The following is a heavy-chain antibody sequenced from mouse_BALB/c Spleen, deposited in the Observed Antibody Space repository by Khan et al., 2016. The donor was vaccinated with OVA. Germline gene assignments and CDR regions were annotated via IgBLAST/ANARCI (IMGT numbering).Heavy chain of an antibody. Sequence: VQLKESGAELVKPGASVKLSCTASGFTITDTYMHWVKQRPEQGLEWIGRIDPANGNTKYDPKFQGKATITADTSSNTAYLQLSSLTSEDTAVYYCARLILPYWGQGTTLTVSS. V-gene: IGHV14-3*02. CDR3: ARLILPY. J-gene: IGHJ2*01. CDR1: GFTITDTY. D-gene: IGHD1-1*01. CDR2: IDPANGNT.